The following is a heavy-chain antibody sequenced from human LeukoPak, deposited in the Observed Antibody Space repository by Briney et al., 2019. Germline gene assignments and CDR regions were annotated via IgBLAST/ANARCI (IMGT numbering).Heavy chain of an antibody. CDR1: GGSFSGYY. Sequence: SETLSLTCAVYGGSFSGYYWSWIRQPPGKGLEWIGEINHSGSTNYNPSLKRRVTISVDTSKNQFSLKLSSVTAADTAVYYCARLKAQQLVFFSESYYYYYGMDVWGQGTTVTVSS. J-gene: IGHJ6*02. D-gene: IGHD6-13*01. CDR2: INHSGST. CDR3: ARLKAQQLVFFSESYYYYYGMDV. V-gene: IGHV4-34*01.